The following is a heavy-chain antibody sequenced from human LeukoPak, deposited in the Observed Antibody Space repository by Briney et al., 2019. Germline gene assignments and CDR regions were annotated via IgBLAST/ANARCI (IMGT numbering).Heavy chain of an antibody. CDR1: GFTFTNAW. D-gene: IGHD2-8*01. V-gene: IGHV3-23*01. CDR3: AKEYCSNGVCYVGFDS. CDR2: IRGDSRDT. Sequence: GGSLRLSCVDSGFTFTNAWMSWVRQAPGKGLEWVSSIRGDSRDTYYADSVKGRFIISRDNSKNTLNLRLNSLRAEDTAVYFCAKEYCSNGVCYVGFDSWGQGTLVTVSS. J-gene: IGHJ4*02.